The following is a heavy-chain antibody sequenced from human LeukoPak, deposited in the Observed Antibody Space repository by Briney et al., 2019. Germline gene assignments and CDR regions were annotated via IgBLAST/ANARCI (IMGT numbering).Heavy chain of an antibody. CDR3: ARADCTNIACPLDY. V-gene: IGHV4-34*01. Sequence: PSETLSLTCAVSGGCFSGYFWTWIRQSPGKGLEWIGEINQSGTTNYNPSLESRVHISVDTSKSQFSLRLTSVTAADTAIYHCARADCTNIACPLDYWGQGTLVTVSS. J-gene: IGHJ4*02. CDR2: INQSGTT. D-gene: IGHD2-8*01. CDR1: GGCFSGYF.